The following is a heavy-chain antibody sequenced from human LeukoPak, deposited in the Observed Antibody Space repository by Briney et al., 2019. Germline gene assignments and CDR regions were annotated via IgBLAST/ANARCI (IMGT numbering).Heavy chain of an antibody. CDR1: GFTFSDYT. CDR3: AMPSYYYGMDV. J-gene: IGHJ6*02. Sequence: PGGSLRLSCAASGFTFSDYTMNWVRQAPGKGLEYVSSISGSSRHIYYADSVKGRFTISRDNTKSSLYLQMNSLRVEDMAVYYCAMPSYYYGMDVWGQGTTVTVSS. V-gene: IGHV3-21*01. CDR2: ISGSSRHI.